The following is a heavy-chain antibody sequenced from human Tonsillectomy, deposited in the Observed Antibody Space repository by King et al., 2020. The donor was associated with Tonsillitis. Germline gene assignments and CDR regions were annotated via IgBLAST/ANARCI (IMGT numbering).Heavy chain of an antibody. V-gene: IGHV3-48*01. CDR1: GFTFSTYT. CDR2: ITSSSSIR. D-gene: IGHD1-7*01. J-gene: IGHJ6*03. CDR3: ARSTTRPHYYDMDV. Sequence: QLVQSGGGLVQPGGSLRLSCAASGFTFSTYTMNWVRQAPGKGLEWISYITSSSSIRYYADSVKGRFTILRDNARNSLYLQMNSLRAEDTAVSYCARSTTRPHYYDMDVWGKGTTVTVPS.